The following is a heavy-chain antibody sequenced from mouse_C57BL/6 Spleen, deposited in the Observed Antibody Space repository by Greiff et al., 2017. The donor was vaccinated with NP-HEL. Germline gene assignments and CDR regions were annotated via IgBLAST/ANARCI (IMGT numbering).Heavy chain of an antibody. D-gene: IGHD1-1*01. Sequence: VQLQQPGAELVRPGTSVKLSCKASGYTFTSYWMHWVKQRPGPGLEWIGVIDPSDSYTNYNQKFKGKATLTVDTSSSTAYMQLSSLTSEDSAVYYCARVTTVVATNFDVWGTGTTVTVSS. CDR3: ARVTTVVATNFDV. CDR1: GYTFTSYW. CDR2: IDPSDSYT. V-gene: IGHV1-59*01. J-gene: IGHJ1*03.